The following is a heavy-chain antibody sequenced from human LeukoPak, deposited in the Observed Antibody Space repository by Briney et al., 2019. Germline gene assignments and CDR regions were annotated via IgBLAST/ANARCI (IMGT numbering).Heavy chain of an antibody. V-gene: IGHV3-30-3*01. J-gene: IGHJ4*02. D-gene: IGHD6-13*01. CDR3: ARAAAPGYSSSWYSFPYYFDY. CDR2: ISYDGSNK. Sequence: GGSLPLSCAASGFPFSSYAMHWVRQAPGEGLEGVAVISYDGSNKYYADSVKGRFTISRDNSKNTLYLQMNSLRAEDTAVYYCARAAAPGYSSSWYSFPYYFDYWGQGTLVTVSS. CDR1: GFPFSSYA.